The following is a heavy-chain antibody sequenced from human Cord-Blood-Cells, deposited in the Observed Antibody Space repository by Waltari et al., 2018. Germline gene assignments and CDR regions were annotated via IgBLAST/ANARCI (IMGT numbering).Heavy chain of an antibody. J-gene: IGHJ3*02. CDR3: AVGLAITASPTDDAFDI. CDR2: INPNSGGT. CDR1: GYTFTGYY. D-gene: IGHD2-21*02. V-gene: IGHV1-2*02. Sequence: QVQLVQSGAEVKKPGASVKVSCKASGYTFTGYYMPWVRQAPGTGLEWMGWINPNSGGTNYAQKFQGRVTMTRDTSISTAYMELSRLRSDDTAVYYCAVGLAITASPTDDAFDIWGQGTMVTVSS.